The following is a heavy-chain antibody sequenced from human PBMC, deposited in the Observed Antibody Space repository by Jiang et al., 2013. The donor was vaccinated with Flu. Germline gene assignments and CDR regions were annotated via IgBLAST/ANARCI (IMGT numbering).Heavy chain of an antibody. D-gene: IGHD4-23*01. Sequence: GAEVKKPGASVKVSCKASGYTFTSYAMHWVRQAPGQRLEWMGWINAGNGNTKYSQKFQGRVTITRDTSASTAYMELSSLRSEDTAVYYCARALENPGYGGNSRSLKYWGQGTLVTVSS. CDR3: ARALENPGYGGNSRSLKY. CDR2: INAGNGNT. CDR1: GYTFTSYA. V-gene: IGHV1-3*01. J-gene: IGHJ4*02.